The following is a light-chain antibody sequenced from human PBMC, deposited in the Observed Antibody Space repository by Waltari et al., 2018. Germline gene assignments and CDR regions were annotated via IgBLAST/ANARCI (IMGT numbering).Light chain of an antibody. Sequence: QSVLTQPPSVSAAPGQRVTISCSGGYSNIGSNYVTWYQQLPGTAPKLIIFETRLRPSGIPDRFSGSKSGTSSALDIVGLQPGDEAYYYCATWDSSLSGEVFGGGTKVTIL. J-gene: IGLJ2*01. CDR2: ETR. V-gene: IGLV1-51*01. CDR3: ATWDSSLSGEV. CDR1: YSNIGSNY.